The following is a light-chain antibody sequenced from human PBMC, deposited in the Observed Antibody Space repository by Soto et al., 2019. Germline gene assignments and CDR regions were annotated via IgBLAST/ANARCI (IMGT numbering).Light chain of an antibody. Sequence: DIQMTQSPSSLSASVGDRVTITCQASRDIRNYLNWYQQKPGKPPKLLIYDASNLETGVPPRFSGSGSGTAFTFNISNLQPEDIATYYCQQYNSYLLTFGPGTTVDIK. CDR3: QQYNSYLLT. CDR2: DAS. J-gene: IGKJ3*01. V-gene: IGKV1-33*01. CDR1: RDIRNY.